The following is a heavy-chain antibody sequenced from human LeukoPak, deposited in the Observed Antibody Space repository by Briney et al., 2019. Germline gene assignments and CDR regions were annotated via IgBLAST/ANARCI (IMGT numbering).Heavy chain of an antibody. D-gene: IGHD3-22*01. V-gene: IGHV4-61*02. CDR3: ASTDSSGYYQPFDY. Sequence: PSETLSLTCIVSGGSISSGSYYWSWIRQPAGKGLEWIGRIYTSGSTNYNPSLKSRVTISVDTSKNQFSLKLSSVTAADTAVYYCASTDSSGYYQPFDYWGQGTLVTVSS. J-gene: IGHJ4*02. CDR1: GGSISSGSYY. CDR2: IYTSGST.